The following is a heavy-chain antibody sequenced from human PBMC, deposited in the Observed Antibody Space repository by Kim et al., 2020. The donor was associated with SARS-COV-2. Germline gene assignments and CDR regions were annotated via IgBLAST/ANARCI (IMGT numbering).Heavy chain of an antibody. D-gene: IGHD6-19*01. V-gene: IGHV4-39*07. CDR3: ARGLGSGWWADPYYFD. CDR2: IYYSGST. J-gene: IGHJ4*01. Sequence: SETLSLTCTVSGGSISSNSYYWGCIRQPPGKGLEWIASIYYSGSTYYNPSLKSRVTLSVDTSKNQFSLKLSSVTAADTAMYYCARGLGSGWWADPYYFD. CDR1: GGSISSNSYY.